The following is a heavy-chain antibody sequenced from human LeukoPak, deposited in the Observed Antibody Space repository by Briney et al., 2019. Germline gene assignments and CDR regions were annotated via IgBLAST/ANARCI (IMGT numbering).Heavy chain of an antibody. D-gene: IGHD3-22*01. J-gene: IGHJ3*02. CDR3: ARHSGDSSGYFNVFDI. CDR2: IHPGDSDS. Sequence: GESLKISCKGSGYSFTNHWIGWVRPMPGKGLEWMGVIHPGDSDSRYSPSFQGQVTISADKSISTAYLQWSSLKASDTAIYYCARHSGDSSGYFNVFDIWGQGTMVTVSS. CDR1: GYSFTNHW. V-gene: IGHV5-51*01.